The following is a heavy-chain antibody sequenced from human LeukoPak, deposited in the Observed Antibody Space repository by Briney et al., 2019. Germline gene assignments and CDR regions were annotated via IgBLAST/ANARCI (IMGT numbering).Heavy chain of an antibody. CDR3: ARHQGGYYDSSGSRYYFDY. V-gene: IGHV4-38-2*01. D-gene: IGHD3-22*01. CDR1: GYSISSGYY. CDR2: IYHSGST. Sequence: SETLSLTCAVSGYSISSGYYWGWIRQPPGKGLEWIGSIYHSGSTYCNPSLKSRVTISVDTSKNQFSLKLGSVTAADTAVYYCARHQGGYYDSSGSRYYFDYWGRGTLVTVSS. J-gene: IGHJ4*02.